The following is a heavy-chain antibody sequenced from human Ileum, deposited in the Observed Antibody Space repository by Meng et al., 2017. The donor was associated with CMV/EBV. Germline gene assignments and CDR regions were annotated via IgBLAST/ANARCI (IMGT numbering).Heavy chain of an antibody. J-gene: IGHJ5*02. CDR2: IYYSGST. CDR3: ARDLTREVTWGFDP. V-gene: IGHV4-59*01. Sequence: SEILSPTCTVSGGSLSSYCWSWIRQPPGKGREWTGYIYYSGSTNYHPSLKSRVTISVDTSKNQFTLKLSSVTAADTAVYYCARDLTREVTWGFDPWGQGTRVTCCS. CDR1: GGSLSSYC. D-gene: IGHD7-27*01.